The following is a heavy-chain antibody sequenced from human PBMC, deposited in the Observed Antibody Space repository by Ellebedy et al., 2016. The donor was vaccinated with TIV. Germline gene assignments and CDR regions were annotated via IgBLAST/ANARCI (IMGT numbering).Heavy chain of an antibody. CDR2: ISVSGSST. CDR3: ERGEWLDY. V-gene: IGHV3-23*01. Sequence: PSETLSLTCAASGFTFSSYAMSWVRQAPGKGLEWVSSISVSGSSTNYADSVKGRFTISRDNSKNTVFLQMNSLRADDTALYYCERGEWLDYWGQGTLVTVSS. J-gene: IGHJ4*02. D-gene: IGHD2-8*01. CDR1: GFTFSSYA.